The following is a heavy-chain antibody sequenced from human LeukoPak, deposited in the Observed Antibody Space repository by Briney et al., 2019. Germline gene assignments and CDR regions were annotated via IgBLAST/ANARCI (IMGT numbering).Heavy chain of an antibody. V-gene: IGHV4-39*01. CDR2: IYYDGNT. J-gene: IGHJ4*02. CDR3: ARHSTSTSAYFLDS. CDR1: GGSVNTYTYY. Sequence: PSETLSLTCTVSGGSVNTYTYYWGWIRQPPGKGLEWVGSIYYDGNTYYNPSLESRVTVSIDTSRDQFSLKMSSVTAADTAIYYCARHSTSTSAYFLDSWGQGTLVTVSS. D-gene: IGHD6-6*01.